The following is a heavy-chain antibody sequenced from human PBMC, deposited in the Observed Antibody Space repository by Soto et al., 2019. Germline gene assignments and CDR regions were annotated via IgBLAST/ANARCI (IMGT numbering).Heavy chain of an antibody. CDR2: ISYDGSNK. CDR1: GFTFSSYG. V-gene: IGHV3-30*18. CDR3: AKVQDYYDSSGYIDY. D-gene: IGHD3-22*01. J-gene: IGHJ4*02. Sequence: GGSLRLSCAASGFTFSSYGMHWVRQAPGKGLEWVAVISYDGSNKYYADSVKGRFTISRDNSKNTLYLQMNSLRAEDTAVYYCAKVQDYYDSSGYIDYWGQGTLVTVSS.